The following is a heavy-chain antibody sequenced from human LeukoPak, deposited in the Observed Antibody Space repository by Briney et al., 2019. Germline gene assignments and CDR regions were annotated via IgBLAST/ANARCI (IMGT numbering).Heavy chain of an antibody. CDR3: ARGAGNTVSTRFFDY. CDR1: GFTVSSNY. CDR2: IYGGGST. J-gene: IGHJ4*02. Sequence: GGSPRLSCAASGFTVSSNYMNWVRQAPGKGLEWVSVIYGGGSTYYADSVKGRFTISRDNSKSTLYLQMNSLRAEDTAVYYCARGAGNTVSTRFFDYRGRGTLVTVSS. V-gene: IGHV3-53*01. D-gene: IGHD1-1*01.